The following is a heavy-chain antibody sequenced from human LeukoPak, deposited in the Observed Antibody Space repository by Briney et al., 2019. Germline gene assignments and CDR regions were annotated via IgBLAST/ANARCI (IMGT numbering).Heavy chain of an antibody. CDR1: GFTFSSYW. J-gene: IGHJ6*03. V-gene: IGHV3-7*01. CDR3: AKDKAGAAAGHYFYMGG. Sequence: PGGSLRLSCAASGFTFSSYWMSWVRQAPGKGLEGVANIKQDGSEKYYVDSVKGRFTISRDNAKNSLYLQMNSLRAEDTAVYYCAKDKAGAAAGHYFYMGGWGKGATVTISS. D-gene: IGHD6-13*01. CDR2: IKQDGSEK.